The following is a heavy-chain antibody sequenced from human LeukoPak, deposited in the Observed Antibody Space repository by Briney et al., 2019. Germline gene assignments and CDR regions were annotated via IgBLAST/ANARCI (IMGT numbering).Heavy chain of an antibody. J-gene: IGHJ4*02. V-gene: IGHV3-30*03. CDR1: GFTFSSYG. CDR3: ARVGTSFDFWSGYQDDY. D-gene: IGHD3-3*01. Sequence: GGSLRLSCTASGFTFSSYGMHWVRQAPGMGLEWVAVISDDGSNKYYADSVKGRFTISRDNSKNTLYLQMNSLRSEDTAMYYCARVGTSFDFWSGYQDDYWGQGTLVTVSS. CDR2: ISDDGSNK.